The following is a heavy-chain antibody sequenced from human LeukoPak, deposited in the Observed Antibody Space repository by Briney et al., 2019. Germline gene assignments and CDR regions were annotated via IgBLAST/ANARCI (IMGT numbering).Heavy chain of an antibody. V-gene: IGHV1-69*01. CDR2: IIPIFGTA. J-gene: IGHJ4*02. CDR1: GGTFSSYA. D-gene: IGHD3-22*01. Sequence: SVKVSCKASGGTFSSYAISWVRQAPGQGLEWMGGIIPIFGTANYAQKFQGRVTVTADESTSTAYMELSSLRSEDTAVYYCAREDPGYKDYYDSSGSWDSFDYWGQGTLVTVSS. CDR3: AREDPGYKDYYDSSGSWDSFDY.